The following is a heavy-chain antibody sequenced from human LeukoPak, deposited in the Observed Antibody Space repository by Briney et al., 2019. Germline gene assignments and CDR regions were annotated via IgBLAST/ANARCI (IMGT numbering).Heavy chain of an antibody. CDR1: GGSFSGYY. CDR3: ARCKDYYVSGSYYKTFDY. Sequence: SETLSLTCAVYGGSFSGYYWSWIRQPPGKGQEWIGEINHNGSTNYNPSLKSRVTISVDTSKNQFSLKLSSVTAADTAVYYCARCKDYYVSGSYYKTFDYWGQGTLVTVSS. CDR2: INHNGST. J-gene: IGHJ4*02. D-gene: IGHD3-10*01. V-gene: IGHV4-34*01.